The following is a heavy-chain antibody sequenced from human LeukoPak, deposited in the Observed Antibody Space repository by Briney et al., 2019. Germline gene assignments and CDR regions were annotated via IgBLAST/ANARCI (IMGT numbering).Heavy chain of an antibody. CDR1: GFSFTDYR. CDR3: ATDKRYAFDY. V-gene: IGHV3-48*02. J-gene: IGHJ4*02. Sequence: GGSLRLSCATSGFSFTDYRMNWVRQAPGKGLEWITNIRTTAEGAKYAYYADSVKGRVTISRDDGKNTLYLHMNNLRDDDTAVYHSATDKRYAFDYWGQGILVTVSS. CDR2: IRTTAEGAKYA. D-gene: IGHD3-9*01.